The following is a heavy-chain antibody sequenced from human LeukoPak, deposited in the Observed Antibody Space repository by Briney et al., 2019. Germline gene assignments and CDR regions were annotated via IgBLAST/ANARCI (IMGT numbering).Heavy chain of an antibody. CDR2: ISSSSSYI. CDR1: GFTFSSYS. Sequence: GGSLRLSCAASGFTFSSYSMNWVRQAPGKGLEWVSSISSSSSYIYYADSVKGRFTISRDNAKNSLYLQMNSLRAEDTAVYCCARGYYDILTGYSPDFDYWGQGTLVTVSS. V-gene: IGHV3-21*01. D-gene: IGHD3-9*01. CDR3: ARGYYDILTGYSPDFDY. J-gene: IGHJ4*02.